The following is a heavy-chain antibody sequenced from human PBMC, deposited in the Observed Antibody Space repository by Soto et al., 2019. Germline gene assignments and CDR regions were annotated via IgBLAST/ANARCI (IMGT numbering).Heavy chain of an antibody. CDR3: AKEGNGGSSLDS. CDR1: GFTFDDYM. V-gene: IGHV3-43*01. D-gene: IGHD2-15*01. J-gene: IGHJ5*01. Sequence: GGSLRLSCEASGFTFDDYMMHWVRQAPGKGLEWISLISWDGGSIDYADSIKGRFTVSRDNSNTSLYLHMNRLTTEDTAFYYCAKEGNGGSSLDSWGQGTLVTVSS. CDR2: ISWDGGSI.